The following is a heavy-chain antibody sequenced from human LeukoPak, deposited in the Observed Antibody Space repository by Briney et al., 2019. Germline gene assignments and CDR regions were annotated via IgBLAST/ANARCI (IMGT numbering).Heavy chain of an antibody. CDR2: ISSSSSTI. CDR3: ARDPFMVRDDTDAFDI. V-gene: IGHV3-48*01. Sequence: PGGSLRLSCEASGFTFSSYSMNWVRQAPGKGLEWVSYISSSSSTIYYADSVKGRFTISRDNAKNSLYLQMNSLRAEDTAVYYCARDPFMVRDDTDAFDIWGQGTMVTVSS. CDR1: GFTFSSYS. D-gene: IGHD3-10*01. J-gene: IGHJ3*02.